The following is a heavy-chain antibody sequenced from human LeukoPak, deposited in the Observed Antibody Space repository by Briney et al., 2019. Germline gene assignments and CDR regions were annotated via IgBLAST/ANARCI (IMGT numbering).Heavy chain of an antibody. CDR2: ISSSSSTI. CDR3: ARERRSSSWRGAFDY. Sequence: PGGSLGLSCAASGFTFSSYSMNWVRQAPGKGLEWVSYISSSSSTIYYADSVKGRFTISRDHAKNSLYLQMNSLRAEDTAVYYCARERRSSSWRGAFDYWGQGTLVTVSS. J-gene: IGHJ4*02. D-gene: IGHD6-13*01. V-gene: IGHV3-48*04. CDR1: GFTFSSYS.